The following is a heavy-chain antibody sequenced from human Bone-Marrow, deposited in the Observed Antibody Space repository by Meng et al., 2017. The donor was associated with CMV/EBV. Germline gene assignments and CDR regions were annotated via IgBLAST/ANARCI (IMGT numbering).Heavy chain of an antibody. CDR2: IKSKTDGGTT. CDR1: GFTFSNAW. Sequence: GESLKISCAASGFTFSNAWMSWVRQAPGKGLEWVGRIKSKTDGGTTDYAAPVKGRFTISRDDSKNTLYLQMNSLKTEDTAVYYCAIDPKLAYWGQGTLVTVSS. V-gene: IGHV3-15*01. J-gene: IGHJ4*02. CDR3: AIDPKLAY.